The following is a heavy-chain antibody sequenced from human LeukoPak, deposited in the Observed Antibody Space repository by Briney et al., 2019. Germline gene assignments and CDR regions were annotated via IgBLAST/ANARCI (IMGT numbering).Heavy chain of an antibody. CDR3: ARAVGTSRNFFDY. D-gene: IGHD4-23*01. V-gene: IGHV4-39*07. CDR1: GGSISSSSSY. Sequence: SETLSLTCTVSGGSISSSSSYWGWIRQPPGKGLECIGSIYHSGSTYYNPSLKSRVTISVDTSKNQFSLNLSSVTAADTAMYYCARAVGTSRNFFDYWGQGTLVTVSS. J-gene: IGHJ4*02. CDR2: IYHSGST.